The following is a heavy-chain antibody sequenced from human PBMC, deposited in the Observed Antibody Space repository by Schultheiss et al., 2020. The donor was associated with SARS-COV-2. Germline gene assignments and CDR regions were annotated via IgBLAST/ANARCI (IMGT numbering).Heavy chain of an antibody. V-gene: IGHV4-39*01. CDR2: VYYTGDA. J-gene: IGHJ5*02. D-gene: IGHD3/OR15-3a*01. CDR3: AKESVFGLAIFGYNYFDP. Sequence: SETLSLTCTVSGGSISSSSYYWGWIRQPPGKGLEWLGSVYYTGDADYNPSLKSRVTISVDTSKNQFYLRLSSLTAADTALYFCAKESVFGLAIFGYNYFDPWGQGTLVTVSS. CDR1: GGSISSSSYY.